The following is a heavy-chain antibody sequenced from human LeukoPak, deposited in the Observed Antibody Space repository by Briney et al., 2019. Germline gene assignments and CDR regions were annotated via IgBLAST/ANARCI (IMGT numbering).Heavy chain of an antibody. D-gene: IGHD5-18*01. CDR1: GGSISSGGYS. CDR3: ARYTAMVTSGFDY. J-gene: IGHJ4*02. CDR2: IYYSGST. Sequence: PSETLSLTCTVSGGSISSGGYSWSWIRQHPGKGLEWIGYIYYSGSTYYNPSLKSRVTISVDTSKNQFSLKLSSVTAADTAVYYCARYTAMVTSGFDYWGQGTLVTVSS. V-gene: IGHV4-31*03.